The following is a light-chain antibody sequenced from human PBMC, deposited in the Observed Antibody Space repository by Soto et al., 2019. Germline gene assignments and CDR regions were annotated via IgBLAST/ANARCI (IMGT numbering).Light chain of an antibody. V-gene: IGKV3-20*01. CDR1: QSLTRNY. CDR2: GAN. J-gene: IGKJ4*01. CDR3: QQYTKSPLT. Sequence: DMVLTQFPGTLSLSPGERATLSCRASQSLTRNYLAWYQQKVGQAPRLLIYGANTRAAGIPDRFSGSGSGTDFTLTISRLEPEDFAVYYCQQYTKSPLTFGGGTKVDIK.